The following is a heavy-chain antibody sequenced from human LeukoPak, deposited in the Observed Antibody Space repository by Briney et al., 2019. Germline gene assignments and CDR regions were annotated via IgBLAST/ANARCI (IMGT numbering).Heavy chain of an antibody. CDR3: ASTDVGATTTFDY. J-gene: IGHJ4*02. CDR2: IYYSGST. CDR1: GGSISSYY. Sequence: SETLSLTCTVSGGSISSYYWSWLRQPPGKGLEWIGYIYYSGSTNYNPSLKSRVTISVDTSKNQFSLKLSSVTAADTAVYYCASTDVGATTTFDYWGQGTLVTVSS. V-gene: IGHV4-59*01. D-gene: IGHD1-26*01.